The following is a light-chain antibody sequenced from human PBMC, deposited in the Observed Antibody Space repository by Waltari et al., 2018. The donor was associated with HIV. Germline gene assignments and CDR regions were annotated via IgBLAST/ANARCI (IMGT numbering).Light chain of an antibody. CDR3: GSRDSSGYSFA. CDR2: GTN. V-gene: IGLV3-19*01. Sequence: SSDLTQDPGVSVALGQTVRITCQGDSLSTYYAAWYQQKPGQAPILVVYGTNNRPAGVPDRFSGSTSGNTASLTITGAQAVDEADYYCGSRDSSGYSFAFGPGTKVTVL. CDR1: SLSTYY. J-gene: IGLJ1*01.